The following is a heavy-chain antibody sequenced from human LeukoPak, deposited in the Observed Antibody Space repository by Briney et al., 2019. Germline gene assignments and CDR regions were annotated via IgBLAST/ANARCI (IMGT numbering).Heavy chain of an antibody. D-gene: IGHD6-13*01. J-gene: IGHJ3*02. CDR2: ISAYNGNT. CDR1: GYTFTSYG. V-gene: IGHV1-18*01. Sequence: ASVKVSCKASGYTFTSYGISWVRQAPGQGLEWTGWISAYNGNTNYAQKLQGRVTMTTDTSTSTAYMELRSLRSDDTAVYYCARDRLAAAGTDAFDIWGQGTMVTVSS. CDR3: ARDRLAAAGTDAFDI.